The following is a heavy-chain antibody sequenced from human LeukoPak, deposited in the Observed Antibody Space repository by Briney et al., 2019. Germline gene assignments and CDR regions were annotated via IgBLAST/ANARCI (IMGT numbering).Heavy chain of an antibody. J-gene: IGHJ4*02. D-gene: IGHD3-10*01. CDR3: AKYRFGEFGIEY. Sequence: GGSLRLSCAASGFTFSSYAMSWVRQAPGKGLEWVSTISGSGGSTYYADSVKGRFAISRDNSKNTLYLQMNGLRAEDTAVYYCAKYRFGEFGIEYWGQGTLVTVSS. V-gene: IGHV3-23*01. CDR1: GFTFSSYA. CDR2: ISGSGGST.